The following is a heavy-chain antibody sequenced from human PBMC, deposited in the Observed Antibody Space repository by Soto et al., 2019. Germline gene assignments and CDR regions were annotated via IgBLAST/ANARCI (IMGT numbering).Heavy chain of an antibody. D-gene: IGHD4-4*01. CDR2: IYYSGST. V-gene: IGHV4-39*07. CDR1: GGSISSSSYY. CDR3: ARAPVTLERNFDY. J-gene: IGHJ4*02. Sequence: SETLFLTSTVSGGSISSSSYYWGWIRQPPGKGLEWIGSIYYSGSTYYNPSLKSRVTISVDTSKNQFSLKLSSVTAADTAVYYCARAPVTLERNFDYWGQGTLVTVSS.